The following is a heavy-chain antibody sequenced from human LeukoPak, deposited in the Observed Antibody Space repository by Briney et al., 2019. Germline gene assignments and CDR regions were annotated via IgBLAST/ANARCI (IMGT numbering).Heavy chain of an antibody. CDR2: INPSGGST. J-gene: IGHJ4*02. CDR1: GYTFTDHY. Sequence: ASVKVSCKALGYTFTDHYFHWLRQAPGQGLEWMGIINPSGGSTSYAQKFQGRVTMTRDTSTSTVYMELSSLRSEDTAVYYCARNGDSSGYSFDYWGQGTLVTVSS. V-gene: IGHV1-46*01. D-gene: IGHD3-22*01. CDR3: ARNGDSSGYSFDY.